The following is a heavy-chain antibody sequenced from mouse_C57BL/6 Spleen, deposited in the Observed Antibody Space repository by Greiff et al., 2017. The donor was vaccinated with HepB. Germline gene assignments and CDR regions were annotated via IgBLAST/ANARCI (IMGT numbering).Heavy chain of an antibody. J-gene: IGHJ1*03. CDR3: ARDRGYGSTDWYFDV. D-gene: IGHD1-1*01. V-gene: IGHV5-4*01. CDR2: ISDGGSYT. Sequence: EVQGVESGGGLVKPGGSLKLSCAASGFTFSSYAMSWVRQTPEKRLEWVATISDGGSYTYYPDNVKGRFTISRDNAKNNLYLQMSHLKSEDTAMYYCARDRGYGSTDWYFDVWGTGTTVTVSS. CDR1: GFTFSSYA.